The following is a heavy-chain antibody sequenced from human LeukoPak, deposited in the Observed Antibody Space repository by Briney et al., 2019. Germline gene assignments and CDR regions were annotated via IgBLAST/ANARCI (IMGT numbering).Heavy chain of an antibody. CDR1: RFTLSNAW. J-gene: IGHJ3*02. D-gene: IGHD2-15*01. V-gene: IGHV3-15*01. CDR2: IKSKTDGGTT. CDR3: TTASRYCSGGSCFFDAFDI. Sequence: GGSLSLSCAASRFTLSNAWMSWVRQATRKGLEWVGRIKSKTDGGTTDYAAPVKGRFTISRDDSKNTLYLQMNSLKTEDTAVYYCTTASRYCSGGSCFFDAFDIWGQGTMVTVSS.